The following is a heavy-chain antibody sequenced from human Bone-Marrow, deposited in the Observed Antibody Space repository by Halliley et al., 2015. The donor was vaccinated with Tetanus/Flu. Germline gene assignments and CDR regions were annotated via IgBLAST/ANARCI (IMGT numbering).Heavy chain of an antibody. CDR2: INHGGST. D-gene: IGHD2-2*01. J-gene: IGHJ4*02. CDR3: AGRPEVVVVPSALDY. Sequence: GEINHGGSTNYNPSLKRRVSLSVGPSKNQFSLTRNSVAAADTAVYYCAGRPEVVVVPSALDYWGQGILVTVSS. V-gene: IGHV4-34*01.